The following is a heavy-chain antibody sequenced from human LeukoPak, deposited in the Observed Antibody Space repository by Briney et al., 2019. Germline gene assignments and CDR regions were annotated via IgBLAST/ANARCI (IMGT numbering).Heavy chain of an antibody. D-gene: IGHD6-19*01. Sequence: GGSLRLSCAASKFPLSGYAMSWVRQAPGKGLEWVSGIGGGDGYTYYADSVKGLFTISRDISTNTLYLQMNSLRVEDTAVYFCAKGPSSAWSSFDSWGQGTLVTVSS. CDR3: AKGPSSAWSSFDS. CDR1: KFPLSGYA. V-gene: IGHV3-23*01. CDR2: IGGGDGYT. J-gene: IGHJ4*02.